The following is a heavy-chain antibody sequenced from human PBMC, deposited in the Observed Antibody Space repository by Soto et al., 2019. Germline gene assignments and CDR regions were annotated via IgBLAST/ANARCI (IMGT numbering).Heavy chain of an antibody. CDR2: ISSSSSYI. D-gene: IGHD2-2*01. J-gene: IGHJ3*02. V-gene: IGHV3-21*01. CDR1: GFTFSSYS. CDR3: AGLYGSSTSCYLCAFDI. Sequence: EVQLVESGGGLVKPGGSLRLSCAASGFTFSSYSMNWVRQAPGKGLEWVSSISSSSSYIYYADSVKGRFTISRDNAKNSLYLQMNSLRAEDTAVYYCAGLYGSSTSCYLCAFDIWGQVTMVTVSS.